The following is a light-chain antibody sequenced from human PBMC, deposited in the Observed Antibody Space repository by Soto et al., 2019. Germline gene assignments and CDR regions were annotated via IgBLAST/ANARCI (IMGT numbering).Light chain of an antibody. CDR2: AAS. Sequence: EIMLTQSPGTLSLSPGDRATLSCRASQSVAGSSLAWYQQKPAQAPRLLIYAASNRATGIPARFSGSGSGTDFSLIINGLEPEDFAVYFCQQYGSSPLTFGRGTKVDIK. CDR1: QSVAGSS. J-gene: IGKJ4*01. V-gene: IGKV3-20*01. CDR3: QQYGSSPLT.